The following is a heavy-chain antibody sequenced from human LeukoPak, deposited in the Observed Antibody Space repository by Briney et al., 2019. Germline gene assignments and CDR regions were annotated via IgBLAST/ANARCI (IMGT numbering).Heavy chain of an antibody. CDR1: GFTFSSYT. D-gene: IGHD6-19*01. CDR2: ISSSSSYI. V-gene: IGHV3-21*01. J-gene: IGHJ4*02. CDR3: ARARLAVSGNYFEN. Sequence: GGSLRLSCAASGFTFSSYTMNWVRQAPGKGLEWVSSISSSSSYIYYADSVKGRFTISRDNAKNSLYLQMNSLRVEDTAVYHCARARLAVSGNYFENWGQGTLVTVSS.